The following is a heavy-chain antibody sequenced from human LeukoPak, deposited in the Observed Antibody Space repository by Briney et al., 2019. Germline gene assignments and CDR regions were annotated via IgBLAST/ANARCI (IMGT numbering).Heavy chain of an antibody. CDR2: IHYSGST. V-gene: IGHV4-59*08. D-gene: IGHD6-19*01. CDR3: ARWYCSGWAFDY. Sequence: SETLSLTCTVSGGTISSYYWNWIRQPPGKGLEWIGYIHYSGSTKYNPSLKSRVTISVDTSKNQFSLKLSSVTAADTAVYYCARWYCSGWAFDYWGQGTLVTASS. J-gene: IGHJ4*02. CDR1: GGTISSYY.